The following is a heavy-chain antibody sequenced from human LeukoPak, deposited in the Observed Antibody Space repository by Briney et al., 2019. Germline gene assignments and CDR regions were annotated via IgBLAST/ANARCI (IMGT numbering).Heavy chain of an antibody. D-gene: IGHD1-1*01. Sequence: PSETLSLTCTVSGGSISSSSYYWGWIRQPPGKGLEWIGSIYYSGSTYYNPSLKSRVTISVDTSKNQFSLKLSSVTAADTAVYYCARGYATVDYWGQGTLVTVSS. CDR1: GGSISSSSYY. V-gene: IGHV4-39*07. J-gene: IGHJ4*02. CDR2: IYYSGST. CDR3: ARGYATVDY.